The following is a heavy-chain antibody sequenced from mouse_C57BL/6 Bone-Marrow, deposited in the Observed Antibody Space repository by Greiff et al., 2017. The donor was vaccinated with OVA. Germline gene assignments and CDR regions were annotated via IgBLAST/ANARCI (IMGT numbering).Heavy chain of an antibody. CDR3: AGRYYGSSYWYFDV. CDR1: GYTFTSYW. V-gene: IGHV1-55*01. D-gene: IGHD1-1*01. Sequence: QVQLQQPGAELVKPGASVKMSCKASGYTFTSYWITWVKQRPGQGLEWIGDIYPGSGSTNYNEKFKSKATLTVDTSSSTAYMQLSSLTSEDSAVYYCAGRYYGSSYWYFDVWGRGTTVTVSS. J-gene: IGHJ1*03. CDR2: IYPGSGST.